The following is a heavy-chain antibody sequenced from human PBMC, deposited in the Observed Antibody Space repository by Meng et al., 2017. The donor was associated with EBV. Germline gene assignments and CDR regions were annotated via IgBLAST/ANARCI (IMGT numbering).Heavy chain of an antibody. CDR2: FLPRLGAP. Sequence: QVQCVQSAAEVKKPGSAVKVSCKTSGGPFRYYAISWVRQAPGQGLEWLGGFLPRLGAPNYAQKFHGRVKITADESTSTHYMDLSSLRSEDTAIYYCASESGRGYTPDYWGQGTLVTVPS. V-gene: IGHV1-69*01. CDR3: ASESGRGYTPDY. CDR1: GGPFRYYA. D-gene: IGHD3-10*01. J-gene: IGHJ4*02.